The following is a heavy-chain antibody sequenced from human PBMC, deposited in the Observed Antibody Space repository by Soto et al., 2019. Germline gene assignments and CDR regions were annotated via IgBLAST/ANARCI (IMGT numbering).Heavy chain of an antibody. J-gene: IGHJ4*02. CDR3: ATSPIFGVVIGVLSFDY. CDR2: FDPEDGET. D-gene: IGHD3-3*01. Sequence: ASVKVSCKVSGYTLTELSMHWVRQAPGKGLEWMGGFDPEDGETIYAQKFQGRVTMTEDTSTDTAYMELSSLRSEDTAVYYCATSPIFGVVIGVLSFDYWGQGTLVTVSS. V-gene: IGHV1-24*01. CDR1: GYTLTELS.